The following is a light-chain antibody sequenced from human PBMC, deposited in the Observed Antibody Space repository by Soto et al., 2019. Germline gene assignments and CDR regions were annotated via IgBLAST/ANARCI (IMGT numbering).Light chain of an antibody. CDR3: QQSYTTPYT. CDR1: QSVASY. J-gene: IGKJ2*01. V-gene: IGKV1-39*01. Sequence: DIQMTQSPSSLSASVGDRVTITCRATQSVASYVNWYQQKPGRAPQLLIYATSSLHSGVPSRFSGSGSGTDVTLNIRSLQPEDFATYYCQQSYTTPYTFGQGTKLEIE. CDR2: ATS.